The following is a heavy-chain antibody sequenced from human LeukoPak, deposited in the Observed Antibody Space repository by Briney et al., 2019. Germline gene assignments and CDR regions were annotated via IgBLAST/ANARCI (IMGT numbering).Heavy chain of an antibody. D-gene: IGHD3-3*01. CDR1: GYTFTSYD. J-gene: IGHJ4*02. CDR2: MNPNSGNT. Sequence: ASVKVSCKASGYTFTSYDINWVRQATGQGLEWMGWMNPNSGNTGYAQKFQGRVTMTRNTSISTAYMELSSLRSEDTAVYYCARGWLSRGHDFWSGYYTPDFDYWGQGTLVTVSS. CDR3: ARGWLSRGHDFWSGYYTPDFDY. V-gene: IGHV1-8*01.